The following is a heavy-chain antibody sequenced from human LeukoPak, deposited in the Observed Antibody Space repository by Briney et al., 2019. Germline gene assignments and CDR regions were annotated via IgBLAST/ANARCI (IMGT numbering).Heavy chain of an antibody. CDR2: IKQDGSEK. V-gene: IGHV3-7*04. D-gene: IGHD6-13*01. J-gene: IGHJ3*02. Sequence: PGGSLRLSCAASGFTFSGFWMSWVRQAPGKGLEWVANIKQDGSEKYYLDSVKGRFTISRDNAKNSLFLQMNSLRAEDTAVYYCARDWQWQQLDGDAFDIWGQGTMVTVSS. CDR3: ARDWQWQQLDGDAFDI. CDR1: GFTFSGFW.